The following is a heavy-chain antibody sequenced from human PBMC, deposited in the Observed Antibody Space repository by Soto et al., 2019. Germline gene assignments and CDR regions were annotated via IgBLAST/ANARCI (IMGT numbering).Heavy chain of an antibody. J-gene: IGHJ5*02. D-gene: IGHD2-15*01. CDR1: GLTLSNYW. Sequence: EVQLVESGGGPVQAGGSLRLSCAASGLTLSNYWMQWVRQGPGKGLVWVAHINSDGITTKYAESVKGRFTISRDNAKNMLDLQMNSLRHDDTAVYYCAKVKGGSGARGDPLDLWGQGILVTVSS. V-gene: IGHV3-74*03. CDR2: INSDGITT. CDR3: AKVKGGSGARGDPLDL.